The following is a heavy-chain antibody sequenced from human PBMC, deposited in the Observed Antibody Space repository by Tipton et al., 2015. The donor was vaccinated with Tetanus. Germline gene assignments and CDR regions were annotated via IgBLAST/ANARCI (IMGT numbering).Heavy chain of an antibody. CDR3: ARHLYGYWFDP. CDR1: GGSIGDKKYY. Sequence: TLSLTCTVSGGSIGDKKYYWGWIRQSPGKGLEWIASIYFEGSTYYSPSLKSRVTIAVDTSQNLFSLRLTSVTATDTAVYYCARHLYGYWFDPWGQGALVTVSS. J-gene: IGHJ5*02. D-gene: IGHD3-10*01. CDR2: IYFEGST. V-gene: IGHV4-39*02.